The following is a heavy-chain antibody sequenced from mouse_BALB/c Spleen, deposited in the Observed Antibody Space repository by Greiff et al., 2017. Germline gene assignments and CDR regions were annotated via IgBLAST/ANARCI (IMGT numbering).Heavy chain of an antibody. Sequence: VMLVESGPGLVAPSQSLSITCTVSGFSLTSYGVHWVRQPPGKGLEWLGVIWAGGSTNYNSALMSRLSISKDNSKSQVFLKMNSLQTDDTAMYYCAREGGYYEFAYWGQGTLVTVSA. V-gene: IGHV2-9*02. D-gene: IGHD2-3*01. CDR3: AREGGYYEFAY. J-gene: IGHJ3*01. CDR2: IWAGGST. CDR1: GFSLTSYG.